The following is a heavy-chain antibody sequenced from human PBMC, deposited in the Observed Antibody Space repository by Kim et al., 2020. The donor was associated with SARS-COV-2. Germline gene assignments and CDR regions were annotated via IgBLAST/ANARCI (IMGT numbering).Heavy chain of an antibody. V-gene: IGHV3-23*01. Sequence: GGSLRLSCAASGFTFSSYAMSWVRQAPGKGLEWVSAISGSGGSTYYADSVKGRFTISRDNSKNTLYLQMNSLRAEDTAVYYCARTTGAHAAGTVYGMDVWGQGTTVTVSS. CDR2: ISGSGGST. J-gene: IGHJ6*02. CDR1: GFTFSSYA. D-gene: IGHD6-13*01. CDR3: ARTTGAHAAGTVYGMDV.